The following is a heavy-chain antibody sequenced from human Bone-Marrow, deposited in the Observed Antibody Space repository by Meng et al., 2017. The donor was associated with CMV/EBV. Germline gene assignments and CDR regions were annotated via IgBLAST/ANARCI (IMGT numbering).Heavy chain of an antibody. CDR3: LRNAGG. CDR1: GFIFGHFD. J-gene: IGHJ4*02. V-gene: IGHV3-23*01. CDR2: ISGSGVNT. Sequence: GESLKISCAVSGFIFGHFDMSWVRQAPGRGLERVSGISGSGVNTYYADSVKGRFIISRDNSRNTLYLVMNSLRAEDTAIYYCLRNAGGWGQGTLVTVSS. D-gene: IGHD1-1*01.